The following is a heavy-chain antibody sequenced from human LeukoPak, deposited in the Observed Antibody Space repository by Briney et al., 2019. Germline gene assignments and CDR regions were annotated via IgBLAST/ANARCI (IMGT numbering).Heavy chain of an antibody. J-gene: IGHJ4*02. CDR2: IRSKAYGGTT. CDR1: GFTFGDYA. D-gene: IGHD3-10*01. CDR3: ARDKGGMVPFDH. Sequence: GGSLRLSCTASGFTFGDYAMSWVRQAPGKGLEWVGFIRSKAYGGTTEYAASVKGRFTISRDDSKSIAYLQMNSLRPEDTAMYFCARDKGGMVPFDHWGQGTLVTVSS. V-gene: IGHV3-49*04.